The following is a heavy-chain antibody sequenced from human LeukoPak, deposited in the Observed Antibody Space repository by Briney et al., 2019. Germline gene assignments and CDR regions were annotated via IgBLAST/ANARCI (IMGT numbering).Heavy chain of an antibody. CDR3: AKSGGLSGSGRLAMDV. D-gene: IGHD3-10*01. J-gene: IGHJ6*02. CDR1: GFTFSTYA. CDR2: ISVSGGGT. V-gene: IGHV3-23*01. Sequence: GGSLRLSCAASGFTFSTYAMSWVRLAPGKGLEWVSGISVSGGGTYYADSVKGRFTSSRDNSNNTLYVQMNSLRVEDTAVYYCAKSGGLSGSGRLAMDVWGQGTTVTVSS.